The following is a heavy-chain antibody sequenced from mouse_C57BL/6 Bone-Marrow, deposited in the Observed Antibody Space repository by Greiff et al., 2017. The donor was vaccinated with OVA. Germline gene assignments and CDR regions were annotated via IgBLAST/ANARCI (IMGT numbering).Heavy chain of an antibody. D-gene: IGHD2-1*01. Sequence: VQLQQSGAELVRPGASVKLSCTASGFNIKDDYMHWVKQRPEQGLEWIGWIDPENGDTEYASKFQGKATITADTSSNTAYLQLSSLTSEDTAVNYCTSIYYGNDWGQGTTLTVSS. CDR2: IDPENGDT. V-gene: IGHV14-4*01. J-gene: IGHJ2*01. CDR3: TSIYYGND. CDR1: GFNIKDDY.